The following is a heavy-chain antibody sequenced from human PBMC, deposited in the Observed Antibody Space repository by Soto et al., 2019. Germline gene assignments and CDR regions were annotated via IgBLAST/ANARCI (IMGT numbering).Heavy chain of an antibody. CDR3: ARSPYDILTGTYNCFDP. J-gene: IGHJ5*02. V-gene: IGHV1-18*01. D-gene: IGHD3-9*01. CDR2: ISAYNGNT. Sequence: QVQLVQSGAEVKKPGASVKVSCKASGYTFTSYGISWVRQAPGQGLEWMGWISAYNGNTNYAQKLQGRVTMTTDTSTSTAYMELRSLRSDDTAVYYCARSPYDILTGTYNCFDPWGQGTLVTVSS. CDR1: GYTFTSYG.